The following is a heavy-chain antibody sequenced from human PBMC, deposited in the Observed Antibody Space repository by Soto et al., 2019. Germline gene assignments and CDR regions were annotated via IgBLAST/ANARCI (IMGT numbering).Heavy chain of an antibody. CDR1: GGSISSYY. V-gene: IGHV4-59*01. CDR2: IYYSGST. CDR3: ARGLYDFWSGYYNGYFDY. D-gene: IGHD3-3*01. J-gene: IGHJ4*02. Sequence: SETLSLTCTVSGGSISSYYRSWIRQPPGKGLEWIGYIYYSGSTNYNPSLKSRVTISVDTSKNQFSLKLSSVTAADTAVYYCARGLYDFWSGYYNGYFDYWGQGTLVTVSS.